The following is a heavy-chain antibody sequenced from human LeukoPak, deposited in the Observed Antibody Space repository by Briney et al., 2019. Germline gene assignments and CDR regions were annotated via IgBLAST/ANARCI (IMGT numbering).Heavy chain of an antibody. J-gene: IGHJ4*02. V-gene: IGHV4-34*01. D-gene: IGHD6-6*01. CDR3: ARSGSIAPLDY. Sequence: PSETLSLTCAVYGGSFSGYYWSWIRQPPGKGLEWIGEINHSGSTNYNPSLKSRVTISVDTSKNQFSLQLSSVTAADTAVYYCARSGSIAPLDYWGQGTLVTVSS. CDR1: GGSFSGYY. CDR2: INHSGST.